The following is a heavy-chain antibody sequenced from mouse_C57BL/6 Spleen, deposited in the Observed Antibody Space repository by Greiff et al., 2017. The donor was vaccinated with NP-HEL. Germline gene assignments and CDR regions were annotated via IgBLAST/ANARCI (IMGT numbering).Heavy chain of an antibody. Sequence: QVQLQQSGAELVRPGASVTLSCKASGYTFTDYEMHWVKQTPVHGLEWIGAIDPETGGTAYNQKFKGKAILTADKSSSTAYMELRSLTSEDSAVYYCTRGGAAQAGCAYWGQGTLVTVSA. V-gene: IGHV1-15*01. CDR1: GYTFTDYE. J-gene: IGHJ3*01. CDR3: TRGGAAQAGCAY. CDR2: IDPETGGT. D-gene: IGHD3-2*02.